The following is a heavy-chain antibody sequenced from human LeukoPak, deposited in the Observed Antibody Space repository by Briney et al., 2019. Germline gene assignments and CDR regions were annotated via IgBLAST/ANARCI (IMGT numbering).Heavy chain of an antibody. D-gene: IGHD1-26*01. V-gene: IGHV4-39*01. CDR1: GGSISSSSYY. CDR3: ARVGAFYFDY. CDR2: IYYSGST. J-gene: IGHJ4*02. Sequence: PSETLSLTCTVSGGSISSSSYYWGWIRQPPGKGLEWIGSIYYSGSTYYNPSLKSRVTISVDTSKNQFSLKLSSVTAADTAVYYCARVGAFYFDYWGQGTLVTVSS.